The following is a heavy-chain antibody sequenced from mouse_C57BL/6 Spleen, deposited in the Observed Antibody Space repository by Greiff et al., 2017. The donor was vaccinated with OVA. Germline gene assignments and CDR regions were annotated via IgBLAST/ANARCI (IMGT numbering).Heavy chain of an antibody. CDR2: IDPSDSYT. D-gene: IGHD2-3*01. CDR1: GYTFTSYW. Sequence: QVQLQQPGAELVMPGASVKLSCKASGYTFTSYWMHWVKQRPGQGLEWIGEIDPSDSYTNYNQKFKGKSTLTVDKSSSTAYMQLSSLTSEDSAVYYCAIYDGRTLYYFDYWGQGTTLTVSS. CDR3: AIYDGRTLYYFDY. V-gene: IGHV1-69*01. J-gene: IGHJ2*01.